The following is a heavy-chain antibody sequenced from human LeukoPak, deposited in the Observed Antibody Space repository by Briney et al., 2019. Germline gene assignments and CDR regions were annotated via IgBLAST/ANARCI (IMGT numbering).Heavy chain of an antibody. CDR2: INPNSGGT. CDR1: GYTFTGYY. V-gene: IGHV1-2*02. Sequence: GASVKVSCKASGYTFTGYYMHWVRQAPGQGLEWMGWINPNSGGTNYAQKFQGRVTMTRDTSISTAYMELSRLRSDDTAVYYCARINYDSSGAKCYFDYWGQGTLVTVSS. J-gene: IGHJ4*02. D-gene: IGHD3-22*01. CDR3: ARINYDSSGAKCYFDY.